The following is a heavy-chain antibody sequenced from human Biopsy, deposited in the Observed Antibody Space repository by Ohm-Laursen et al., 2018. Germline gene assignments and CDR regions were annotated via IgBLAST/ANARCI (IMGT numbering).Heavy chain of an antibody. V-gene: IGHV3-9*01. Sequence: SLRLSCTASGFKFDDYGMNWVRQVPGKGLEWVSLISWNSGSIGYVDSVKGRFTISRDNAKNSLYLQMNSLKAEDTALYYCAKGAGSSRSQGFDYWGQGILVTVSS. CDR3: AKGAGSSRSQGFDY. CDR1: GFKFDDYG. J-gene: IGHJ4*02. D-gene: IGHD6-13*01. CDR2: ISWNSGSI.